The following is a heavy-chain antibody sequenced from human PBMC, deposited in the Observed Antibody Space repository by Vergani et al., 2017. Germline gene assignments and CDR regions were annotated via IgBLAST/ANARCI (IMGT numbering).Heavy chain of an antibody. CDR2: IYPGDSDT. CDR1: GYSFTSYW. D-gene: IGHD6-6*01. Sequence: EVQLVQSGAEVKKPGESLKISCKGSGYSFTSYWIGWVRQMPGKGLEWTGIIYPGDSDTRYSPSFQGQVTISADKSISTAYLQWSSLKASDTAMYYCARHDFPMNLAARPDCYFDLWGRGTLVTVSS. J-gene: IGHJ2*01. V-gene: IGHV5-51*01. CDR3: ARHDFPMNLAARPDCYFDL.